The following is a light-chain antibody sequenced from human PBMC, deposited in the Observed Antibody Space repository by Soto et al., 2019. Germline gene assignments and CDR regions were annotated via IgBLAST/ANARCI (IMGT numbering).Light chain of an antibody. V-gene: IGKV1-5*01. CDR1: ESVSSW. J-gene: IGKJ1*01. CDR2: DTS. Sequence: DIQMTQSPSTLSASVGDRVIITCRASESVSSWLAWYQQKAGKAPKLLIYDTSSLQSGVPSRFSGSGSGTEFTLTISSLQPDDFATYFCLQYNGYYRTFGQGTKVDIK. CDR3: LQYNGYYRT.